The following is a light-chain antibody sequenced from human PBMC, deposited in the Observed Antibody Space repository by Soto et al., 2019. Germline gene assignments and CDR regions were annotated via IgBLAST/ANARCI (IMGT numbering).Light chain of an antibody. J-gene: IGKJ5*01. CDR3: QQYNNWPPIT. V-gene: IGKV3-15*01. Sequence: IVMTQSPATVSVYPGERVTLSCRASQSVNNKVAWYQQKPGQAPRLLIFGASTRATGIPARFSGSGSVTEFTLTISSLQSEDFAVYYCQQYNNWPPITFGQGTRLEI. CDR1: QSVNNK. CDR2: GAS.